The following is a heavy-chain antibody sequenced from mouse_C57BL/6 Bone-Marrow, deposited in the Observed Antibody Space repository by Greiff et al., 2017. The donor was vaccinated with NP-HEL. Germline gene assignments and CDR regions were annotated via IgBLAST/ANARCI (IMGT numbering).Heavy chain of an antibody. CDR3: AREGGLRRRTYAMDY. CDR2: ITYDGSSP. V-gene: IGHV5-16*01. D-gene: IGHD2-4*01. Sequence: EVKLVESEGGLVQPGSSMKLSCTASGFTFSDYYMAWVRQVPEKGLEWVANITYDGSSPYYLDSLKSRFIISCDNAKNILYLQMSRLKSEDTTTYYCAREGGLRRRTYAMDYGGQGTSVTVSS. J-gene: IGHJ4*01. CDR1: GFTFSDYY.